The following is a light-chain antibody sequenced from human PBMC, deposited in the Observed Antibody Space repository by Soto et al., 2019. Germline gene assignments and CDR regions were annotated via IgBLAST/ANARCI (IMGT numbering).Light chain of an antibody. Sequence: QSVLTQPPSVSGAPGQRVTISCTGSSSNSGAGYDVHWYQQLPGTAPKLLISDNNNRPSGVPDRFSGSKSGTSASLAITGLQAEDEADYYCQSYDSSLSGSTVFGTGTKLTVL. V-gene: IGLV1-40*01. CDR2: DNN. CDR3: QSYDSSLSGSTV. J-gene: IGLJ1*01. CDR1: SSNSGAGYD.